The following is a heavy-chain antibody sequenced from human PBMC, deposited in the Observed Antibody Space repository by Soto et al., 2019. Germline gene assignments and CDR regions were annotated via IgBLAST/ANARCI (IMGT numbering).Heavy chain of an antibody. V-gene: IGHV2-5*02. CDR3: THMAPLMYFDYNRDSYQKPRWGDP. Sequence: SGPTLVNPTQTLTPTCTFSGFSLSTSGVGVGWIRQPPGKALEWLALIYWDDDKRYSPSLKSRLTITKDTSKNQVVLTMTNMDLVEIAIYYVTHMAPLMYFDYNRDSYQKPRWGDPWGKGTLVT. CDR1: GFSLSTSGVG. D-gene: IGHD3-16*02. CDR2: IYWDDDK. J-gene: IGHJ5*02.